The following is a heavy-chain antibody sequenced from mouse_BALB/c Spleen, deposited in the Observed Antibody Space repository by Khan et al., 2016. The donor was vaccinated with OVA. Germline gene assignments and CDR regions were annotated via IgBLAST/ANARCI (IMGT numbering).Heavy chain of an antibody. CDR1: GYTFTSYT. CDR2: INPSNDYT. CDR3: VRDGAYHRNDGWFAY. D-gene: IGHD2-14*01. Sequence: LVESGAELARPGASVKMSCKASGYTFTSYTIHWIKKRPGQGLEWIGYINPSNDYTNYNQKFKDKATLTTDKSSTTAYLRLSSLTSDDSAVYNCVRDGAYHRNDGWFAYWGQGTLVTVSA. J-gene: IGHJ3*01. V-gene: IGHV1-4*01.